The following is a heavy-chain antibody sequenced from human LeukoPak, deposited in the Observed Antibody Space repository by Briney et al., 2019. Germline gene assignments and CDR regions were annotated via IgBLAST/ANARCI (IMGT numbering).Heavy chain of an antibody. CDR3: ARGPTYYYGSGRAARGMDV. CDR2: IIPIFGTA. Sequence: SVKVSCKASGGTFSSYAISWVRQAPGQGLEWMGGIIPIFGTANYAQKFQGRVTITADESTSTAYMELSSLRSEDTAVYYCARGPTYYYGSGRAARGMDVWGQGTTVTVSS. CDR1: GGTFSSYA. V-gene: IGHV1-69*13. D-gene: IGHD3-10*01. J-gene: IGHJ6*02.